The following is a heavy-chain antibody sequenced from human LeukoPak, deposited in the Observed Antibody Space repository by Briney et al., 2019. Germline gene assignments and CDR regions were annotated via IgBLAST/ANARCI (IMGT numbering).Heavy chain of an antibody. V-gene: IGHV1-46*01. J-gene: IGHJ4*02. CDR3: AKEGNSGWVPKY. D-gene: IGHD6-19*01. CDR1: GYTFTSYY. Sequence: ASVNVSCKASGYTFTSYYIHWVRQAPPPGLEWMGMINPSCASTTYSQKFQGRLTMTRDTSTRTAYMEPSSMRSEDTAVYYCAKEGNSGWVPKYCGQGNLVAVSA. CDR2: INPSCAST.